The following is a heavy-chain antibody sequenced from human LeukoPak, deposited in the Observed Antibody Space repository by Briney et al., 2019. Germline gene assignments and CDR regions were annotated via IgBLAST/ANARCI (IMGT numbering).Heavy chain of an antibody. D-gene: IGHD2-15*01. CDR2: INWNGGST. V-gene: IGHV3-20*03. CDR1: GFTFDDYG. J-gene: IGHJ4*02. CDR3: ARDDCSGGSCYFDY. Sequence: GGSLRLSYAASGFTFDDYGMSWVRQAPGKGLEWVSGINWNGGSTGYADSVKGRFTISRDNAKNSLYLQMNSLTAEDTALYYCARDDCSGGSCYFDYWDQGTLVTVSS.